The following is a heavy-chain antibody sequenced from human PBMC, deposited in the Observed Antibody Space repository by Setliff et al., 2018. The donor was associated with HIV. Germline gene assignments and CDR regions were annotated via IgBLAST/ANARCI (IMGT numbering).Heavy chain of an antibody. CDR1: GGSFSGYY. J-gene: IGHJ4*02. CDR2: VTHSGRT. D-gene: IGHD3-3*01. CDR3: ARSIVPVASGYYYFEY. Sequence: KTSETLSLTCAVYGGSFSGYYWSWIRQPPGKGLEWIGEVTHSGRTNYNPSLESRVTTSVDTSKKQFSLRLTSVAAGDTAVYYCARSIVPVASGYYYFEYWGQGTLVTVSS. V-gene: IGHV4-34*01.